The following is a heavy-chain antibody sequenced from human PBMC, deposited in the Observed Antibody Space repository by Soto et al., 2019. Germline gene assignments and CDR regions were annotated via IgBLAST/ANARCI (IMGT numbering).Heavy chain of an antibody. CDR1: GGTFSSCA. CDR2: IIPIFGTA. V-gene: IGHV1-69*13. D-gene: IGHD2-2*01. J-gene: IGHJ6*02. CDR3: ASSIVVVPAAIRGLYYYGMDV. Sequence: SVKVSCKASGGTFSSCAISWVRQPPGQGLEWMGGIIPIFGTANYAQKFQGRVTITADESTSTAYMELSSLRSEDTAVYYCASSIVVVPAAIRGLYYYGMDVWGQGTTVTVSS.